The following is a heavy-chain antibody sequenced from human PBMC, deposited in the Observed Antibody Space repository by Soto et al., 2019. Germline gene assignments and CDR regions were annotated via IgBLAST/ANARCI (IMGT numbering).Heavy chain of an antibody. J-gene: IGHJ6*02. CDR3: ARGYNWNYWRYYYGMDV. D-gene: IGHD1-7*01. V-gene: IGHV4-30-2*01. Sequence: NPSETLSLTCAVSGGSISSGGYSWSWIRQPPGKGLEWIGYIYHSGSTYYNPSLKSRVTISVDRSKNQFSLKLSSVTAADTAVYYCARGYNWNYWRYYYGMDVWGQGTTVTVSS. CDR1: GGSISSGGYS. CDR2: IYHSGST.